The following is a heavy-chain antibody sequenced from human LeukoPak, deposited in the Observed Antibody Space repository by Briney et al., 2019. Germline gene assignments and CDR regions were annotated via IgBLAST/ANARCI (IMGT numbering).Heavy chain of an antibody. V-gene: IGHV1-8*01. CDR3: ASGVAGHDDAFDI. J-gene: IGHJ3*02. CDR1: GYTFTSYD. D-gene: IGHD6-19*01. Sequence: ASVKVSCKASGYTFTSYDINWVRQATGQGLEWMGWMNPNSGNTGYAQKFQGRATMTRNTSISTAYMELSSLRSEDTAVYYCASGVAGHDDAFDIWGQGTMVTVSS. CDR2: MNPNSGNT.